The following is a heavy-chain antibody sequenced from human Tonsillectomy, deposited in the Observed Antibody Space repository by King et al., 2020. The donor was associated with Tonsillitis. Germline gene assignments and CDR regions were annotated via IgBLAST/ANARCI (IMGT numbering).Heavy chain of an antibody. D-gene: IGHD5-12*01. CDR2: IRYDGSKK. Sequence: VQLVESGGGVVQPGGSLRLSCAASGFTFSSYGMHWVRQAPGKGLEWVAFIRYDGSKKYYADSVKGRFTISRDNSKNTLYLQMNSLRAEDTAVYYCAKDEGGYSGYDSFVYWGQGTLVTVSS. CDR1: GFTFSSYG. J-gene: IGHJ4*02. V-gene: IGHV3-30*02. CDR3: AKDEGGYSGYDSFVY.